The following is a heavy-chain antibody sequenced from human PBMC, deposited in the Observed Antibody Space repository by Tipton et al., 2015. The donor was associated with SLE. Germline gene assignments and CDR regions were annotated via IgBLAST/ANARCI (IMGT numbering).Heavy chain of an antibody. CDR2: IYYTGDT. D-gene: IGHD3-16*01. CDR1: GASINNDTYY. V-gene: IGHV4-39*01. Sequence: GASINNDTYYWGWIRQPPGKGLEWIGSIYYTGDTYYTPSLKSRVIISADTPKNQFSLKLSSVTAADTAVYYCARHDYDTYYFEYWGQGTLVTVFS. J-gene: IGHJ4*02. CDR3: ARHDYDTYYFEY.